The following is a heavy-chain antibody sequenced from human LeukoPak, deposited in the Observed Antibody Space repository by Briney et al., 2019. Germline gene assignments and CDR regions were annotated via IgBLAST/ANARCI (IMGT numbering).Heavy chain of an antibody. CDR2: IWYDGSNK. Sequence: GRSLRLSCAASGFTFSSYGMHWVRQAPGKGLEWVAVIWYDGSNKYYADSVKGRFTISRDNSKNTLYLQMNSLRAEDTAVYYCARQAFSYGDYSEDYFDYWGQGTLVTLSS. D-gene: IGHD4-17*01. V-gene: IGHV3-33*01. CDR1: GFTFSSYG. J-gene: IGHJ4*02. CDR3: ARQAFSYGDYSEDYFDY.